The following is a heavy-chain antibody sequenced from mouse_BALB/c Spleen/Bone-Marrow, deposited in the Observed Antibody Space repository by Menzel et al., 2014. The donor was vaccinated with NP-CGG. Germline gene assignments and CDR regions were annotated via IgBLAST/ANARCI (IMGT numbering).Heavy chain of an antibody. J-gene: IGHJ3*01. V-gene: IGHV4-1*02. D-gene: IGHD2-3*01. Sequence: DVKLVESGGDLVQPGGSLKLSCAASGFDFSGFWMGRVRQAPGKGLEWIGEINPDSSTINYTPSLKDRFIISRDNAKNTLYLQMSKVRSEDTALYYCARLGYYGGFAYWGQGTLVTVSA. CDR2: INPDSSTI. CDR1: GFDFSGFW. CDR3: ARLGYYGGFAY.